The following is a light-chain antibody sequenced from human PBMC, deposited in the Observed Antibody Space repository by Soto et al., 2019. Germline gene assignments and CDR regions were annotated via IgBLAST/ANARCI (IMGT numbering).Light chain of an antibody. J-gene: IGKJ5*01. V-gene: IGKV3-20*01. CDR2: GAS. Sequence: EIVLTQSPGTLSLSPGERATLSCRASQSISSSFLAWYQQRPGQSPRLIIYGASSRATGIPDRFSGSGSGTDFTLTISRLDLEDSAFYYCQQYGSSPPTFGQGTRLEIK. CDR1: QSISSSF. CDR3: QQYGSSPPT.